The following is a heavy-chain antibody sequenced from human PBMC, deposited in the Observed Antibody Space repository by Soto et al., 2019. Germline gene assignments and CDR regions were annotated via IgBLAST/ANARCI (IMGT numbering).Heavy chain of an antibody. CDR1: GFTFSSYS. J-gene: IGHJ4*02. CDR3: ARGAYYYDSSGLSY. D-gene: IGHD3-22*01. Sequence: EVQLVESGGGLVQPGGSLRLSCAASGFTFSSYSMNWVRQAPGKGLEWVSYISSSSSTIYHADSVKGRFTISRDNAKNPLYLQMNSLRAEDTGVYYCARGAYYYDSSGLSYWGQGTLVTASS. V-gene: IGHV3-48*01. CDR2: ISSSSSTI.